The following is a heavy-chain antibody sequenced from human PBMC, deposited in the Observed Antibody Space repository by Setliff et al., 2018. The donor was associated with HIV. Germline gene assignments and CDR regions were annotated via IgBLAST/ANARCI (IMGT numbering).Heavy chain of an antibody. D-gene: IGHD6-19*01. Sequence: SETLSLTCTVSGDSISSYSWNWIRQPPGRGLEWIGYVYASGETNYNPSLKSRVTMSTDTSRNQFFLNLNYATAADTAVYYCEVAGQWGQGTLVTVSS. V-gene: IGHV4-4*09. CDR1: GDSISSYS. J-gene: IGHJ4*02. CDR2: VYASGET. CDR3: EVAGQ.